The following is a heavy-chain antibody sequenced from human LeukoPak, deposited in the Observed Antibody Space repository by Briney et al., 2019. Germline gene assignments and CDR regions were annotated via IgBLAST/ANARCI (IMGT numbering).Heavy chain of an antibody. CDR1: GFTFSSYA. V-gene: IGHV3-23*01. CDR2: FSGSGGST. Sequence: GGSVRLPCAASGFTFSSYAMSWVRQAPGKGLEGVSAFSGSGGSTFYADSVKGRCTISRDNSKNTLYLQMNSLRAEDTAVYYCAKEGYDSSGYSFDYWGQGTLVTVSS. D-gene: IGHD3-22*01. J-gene: IGHJ4*02. CDR3: AKEGYDSSGYSFDY.